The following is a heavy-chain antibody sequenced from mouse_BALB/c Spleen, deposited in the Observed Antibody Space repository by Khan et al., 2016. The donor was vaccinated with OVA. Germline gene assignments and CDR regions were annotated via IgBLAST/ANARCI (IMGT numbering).Heavy chain of an antibody. J-gene: IGHJ1*01. D-gene: IGHD2-1*01. CDR3: TRDGNYAHGDFDV. Sequence: EVELVESGGGLVKPGGSLKLSCAASGFSFSSYTMSWVRQTPEKRLEWVATISSGSTYTYYPDSVKGRFTISRDNAKNTLYLQMSSLKSEDTAMYDCTRDGNYAHGDFDVWGAGTTVTVSS. CDR1: GFSFSSYT. CDR2: ISSGSTYT. V-gene: IGHV5-6-4*01.